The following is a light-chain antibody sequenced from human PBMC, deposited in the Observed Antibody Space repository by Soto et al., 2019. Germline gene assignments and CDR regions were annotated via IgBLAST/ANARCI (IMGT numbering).Light chain of an antibody. Sequence: QSVLTQPASVSGSAGQSITISCTGTSSDVGGYNYVSWYQQHPGKAPKLMIYEVSNRPSGVSNRFSGSKSGNTASLTISGLQAEDEADYYCSSYTSSNTYVFGNGTKVTVL. CDR1: SSDVGGYNY. V-gene: IGLV2-14*01. CDR2: EVS. CDR3: SSYTSSNTYV. J-gene: IGLJ1*01.